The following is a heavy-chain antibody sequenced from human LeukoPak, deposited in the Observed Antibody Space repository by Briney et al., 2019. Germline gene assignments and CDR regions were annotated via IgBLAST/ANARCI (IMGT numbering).Heavy chain of an antibody. Sequence: PGGSLRLSCAASGFTFSSYAMHWVRQAPGKGLEYVSAISSNGGSTYYANSVKGRFTISRDNSKNTLYLQMGSLRAEDMAVYYCARARRFGDPTGGYFDYWGQGTLVTVSS. D-gene: IGHD3-10*01. CDR2: ISSNGGST. V-gene: IGHV3-64*01. J-gene: IGHJ4*02. CDR1: GFTFSSYA. CDR3: ARARRFGDPTGGYFDY.